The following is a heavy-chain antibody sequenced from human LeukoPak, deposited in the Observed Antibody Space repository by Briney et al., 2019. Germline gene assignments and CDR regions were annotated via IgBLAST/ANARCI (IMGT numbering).Heavy chain of an antibody. Sequence: GGSLRLSCAASGFTFGTYWMHWVRQAPWKGLEWVAHINQDGGEEYYVDSVKGRFSISRDNTKNSLYLQMDSLRAEDTAVYFCTRGGSGSYYNTYYNGLDAWGQGTKVTVSS. CDR2: INQDGGEE. CDR3: TRGGSGSYYNTYYNGLDA. CDR1: GFTFGTYW. D-gene: IGHD3-10*01. J-gene: IGHJ6*02. V-gene: IGHV3-7*01.